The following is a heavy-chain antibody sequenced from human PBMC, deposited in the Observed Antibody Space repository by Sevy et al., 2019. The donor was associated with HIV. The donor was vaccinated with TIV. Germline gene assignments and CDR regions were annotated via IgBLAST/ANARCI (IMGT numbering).Heavy chain of an antibody. V-gene: IGHV3-23*01. J-gene: IGHJ4*02. Sequence: GGSLRLSCAASGFTFSKYSMSWVRQPPGKGLEWVSTLSFGCGEINYADSVKGRFTISRENSKSSVYLQMNNLRPEDTAEYYCAREGCTKPHDYWGQGTLVTVSS. CDR2: LSFGCGEI. D-gene: IGHD2-8*01. CDR3: AREGCTKPHDY. CDR1: GFTFSKYS.